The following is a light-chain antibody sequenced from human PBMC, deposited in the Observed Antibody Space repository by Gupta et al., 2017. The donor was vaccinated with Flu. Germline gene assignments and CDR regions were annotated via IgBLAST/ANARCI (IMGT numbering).Light chain of an antibody. Sequence: EIVLTQSPGTLSLSPGERATLSCRASQSVSSSYLAWYQQKPGQAPRLLIYGASSRATGIPDRFSGSGSGTEFTLTISRLEPEDFAVYYCQQKGSSPPSFGQGTKLEIK. CDR3: QQKGSSPPS. V-gene: IGKV3-20*01. J-gene: IGKJ2*03. CDR1: QSVSSSY. CDR2: GAS.